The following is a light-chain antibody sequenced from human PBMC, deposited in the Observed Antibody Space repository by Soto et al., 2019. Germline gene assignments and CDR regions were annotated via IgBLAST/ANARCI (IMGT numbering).Light chain of an antibody. V-gene: IGLV1-40*01. J-gene: IGLJ1*01. Sequence: QSVLTQPPSESGAPGQRVTISCTGSSSNIGAGYDVHWYQHLPGTAPRLLIYGNNNRPSGVPDRFSGSKSGTSASLTITGLQAEDEADYCCQSYDSSLSGYVFGTGTKVTVL. CDR3: QSYDSSLSGYV. CDR2: GNN. CDR1: SSNIGAGYD.